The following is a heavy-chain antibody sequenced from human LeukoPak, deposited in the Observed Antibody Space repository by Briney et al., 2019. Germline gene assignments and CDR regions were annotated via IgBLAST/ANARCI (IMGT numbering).Heavy chain of an antibody. V-gene: IGHV3-21*01. CDR3: ARLGGTGDRNKDY. CDR1: GFTFSSYR. D-gene: IGHD1-26*01. J-gene: IGHJ4*02. CDR2: ISSSSSYI. Sequence: GGSLRLSCAASGFTFSSYRMNWVRQAPGKGLEWVSSISSSSSYIYYADSVKGRFTISRDNAKNSLYLQMNSLRAEDTAVYYCARLGGTGDRNKDYWGQGTLVTVSS.